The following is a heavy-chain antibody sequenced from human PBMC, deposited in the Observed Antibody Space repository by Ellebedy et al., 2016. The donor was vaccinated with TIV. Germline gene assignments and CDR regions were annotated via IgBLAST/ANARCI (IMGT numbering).Heavy chain of an antibody. CDR3: ARAGYCSGGSCFPIDY. CDR1: GGSFSGYY. J-gene: IGHJ4*02. CDR2: INHGGEI. Sequence: GSLRLSXAVYGGSFSGYYRSWIRQPPGKGLEWIGEINHGGEINYNPSLKSRVTISVDTSKNQFSLKLTSVIAADTAVYYCARAGYCSGGSCFPIDYWGQGTLVTVSS. V-gene: IGHV4-34*01. D-gene: IGHD2-15*01.